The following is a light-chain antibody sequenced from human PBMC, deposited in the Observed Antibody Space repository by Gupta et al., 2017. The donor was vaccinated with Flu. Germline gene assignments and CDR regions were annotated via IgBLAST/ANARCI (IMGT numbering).Light chain of an antibody. Sequence: DILMTQSAYSLAVSLGESATINCKSSKNLLYHSNSKNYLAWFQQQQAQPPKLLIYWASTRESGVPDRFSGSGSCTDFTLTISSLQAEDEAINYCQQHDGTPFTFGRGTKVDIK. CDR1: KNLLYHSNSKNY. CDR2: WAS. CDR3: QQHDGTPFT. V-gene: IGKV4-1*01. J-gene: IGKJ3*01.